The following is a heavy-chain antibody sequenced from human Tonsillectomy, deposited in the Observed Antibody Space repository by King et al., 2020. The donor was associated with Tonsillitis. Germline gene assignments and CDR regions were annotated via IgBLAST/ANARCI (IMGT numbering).Heavy chain of an antibody. CDR1: GGSFSTSY. CDR3: AREESAGQGGFDP. CDR2: IYYSGST. Sequence: VQLQESGPGLVKPSETLSLTCTVSGGSFSTSYWSWIRQPPGKGLEWIGFIYYSGSTNYNPSLKTRVSMSIDTSKNQFSLNLSSVTAADTAVYYCAREESAGQGGFDPWGQGTLVTVSS. J-gene: IGHJ5*02. D-gene: IGHD6-13*01. V-gene: IGHV4-59*01.